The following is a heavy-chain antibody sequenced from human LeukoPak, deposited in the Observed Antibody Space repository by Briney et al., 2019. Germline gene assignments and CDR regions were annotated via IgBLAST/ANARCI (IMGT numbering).Heavy chain of an antibody. Sequence: SQTLSLTCAISGDSVSSNSAAWNWIRQSPSRGLEWLGRTYYRSKWYNDYAVSVKSRITINPDTSKNQFSLQLNSVTPEDTAVYYCARDRPFSGYYGGYYFDYWGQGTLVTVSS. CDR2: TYYRSKWYN. V-gene: IGHV6-1*01. J-gene: IGHJ4*02. CDR3: ARDRPFSGYYGGYYFDY. D-gene: IGHD3-22*01. CDR1: GDSVSSNSAA.